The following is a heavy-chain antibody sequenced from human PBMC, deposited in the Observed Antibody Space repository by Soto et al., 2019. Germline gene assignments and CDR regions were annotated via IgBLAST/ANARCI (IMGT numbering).Heavy chain of an antibody. CDR3: ARGTLV. V-gene: IGHV4-31*03. CDR1: GGSIGSGGYW. CDR2: VSYTGNT. Sequence: QVQLQESGPGLMQPSQTLSLTCTVSGGSIGSGGYWWSWIRQHPGRGLEWIGFVSYTGNTQYNPSLKSRVNLSVDPSTKQFSLKLSSVTAADTAVYYCARGTLVWGQGTLVTVSS. J-gene: IGHJ4*02. D-gene: IGHD2-2*01.